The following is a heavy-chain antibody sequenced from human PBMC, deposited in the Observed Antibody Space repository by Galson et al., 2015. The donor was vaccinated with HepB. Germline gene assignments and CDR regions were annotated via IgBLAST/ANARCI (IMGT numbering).Heavy chain of an antibody. CDR3: AREGLGYYDSSGYRPGGGMDV. Sequence: SLRLSCAASGFTVSSNYMSWVRQAPGKGLEWVSVIYSGGSTYYADSVKGRFTISRHNSKNTLYLQMNSLRAEDTAVYYCAREGLGYYDSSGYRPGGGMDVWGQGTTVTVSS. V-gene: IGHV3-53*04. CDR1: GFTVSSNY. D-gene: IGHD3-22*01. CDR2: IYSGGST. J-gene: IGHJ6*02.